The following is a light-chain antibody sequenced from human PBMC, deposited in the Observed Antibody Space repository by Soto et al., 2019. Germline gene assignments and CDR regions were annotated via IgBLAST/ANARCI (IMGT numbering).Light chain of an antibody. CDR1: SSDVGGYNY. Sequence: QSALTQPASVSGSPGQSITISCTGTSSDVGGYNYVSWYQQHPGKAPKLMIYDVSNRPSGVSNRFSGSKSGNTASLTISGFQAEDEADYYCSSYTSSSTPVVFGGGTKLTV. CDR3: SSYTSSSTPVV. CDR2: DVS. V-gene: IGLV2-14*01. J-gene: IGLJ2*01.